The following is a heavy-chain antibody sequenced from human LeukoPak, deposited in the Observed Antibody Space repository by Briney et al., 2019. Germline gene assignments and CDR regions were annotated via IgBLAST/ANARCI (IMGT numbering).Heavy chain of an antibody. CDR1: GDSVSNNSAA. J-gene: IGHJ4*02. CDR3: ARKGTVTTPFDY. V-gene: IGHV6-1*01. D-gene: IGHD4-11*01. CDR2: TYYRSKWFS. Sequence: SQTLSLTCALSGDSVSNNSAAWNWIRQSPSRGLEWLGRTYYRSKWFSDYAVSVKSRITISADTSKNQFSLQLNSVTPEDTAVYYCARKGTVTTPFDYWGQGILVTVSS.